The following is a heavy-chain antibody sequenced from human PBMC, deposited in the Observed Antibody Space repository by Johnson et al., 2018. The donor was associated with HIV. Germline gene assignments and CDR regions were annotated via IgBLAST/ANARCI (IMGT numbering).Heavy chain of an antibody. CDR3: AAGDSHGGAFDI. D-gene: IGHD2-21*02. CDR2: ISYDGSNK. V-gene: IGHV3-30*04. CDR1: GFTFSSYS. J-gene: IGHJ3*02. Sequence: QVQLVESGGGVVQPGRSLRLSCAASGFTFSSYSMHWVRQAPGKGLEWVAVISYDGSNKYYAHSVKGRFTISRDNSKNTLYLQMNSLRAEDTAVYYCAAGDSHGGAFDIWGKGTMVTVSS.